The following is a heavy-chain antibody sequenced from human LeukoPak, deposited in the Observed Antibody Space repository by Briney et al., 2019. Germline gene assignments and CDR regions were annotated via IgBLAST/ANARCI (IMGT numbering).Heavy chain of an antibody. J-gene: IGHJ6*02. V-gene: IGHV3-23*01. CDR2: ITRSGGT. CDR1: EFNLSSDA. D-gene: IGHD3-16*01. CDR3: ARGGGDYYYYGLDV. Sequence: GGSLRLSCEASEFNLSSDAMSWVRQAPGKGLEWVATITRSGGTWYADTVKGRFTISRDNSKNTLFLQMNSLRGEDTAVYQCARGGGDYYYYGLDVWDQGTTVTVSS.